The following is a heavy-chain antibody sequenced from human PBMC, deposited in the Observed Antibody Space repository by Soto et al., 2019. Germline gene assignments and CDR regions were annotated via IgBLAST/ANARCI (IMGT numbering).Heavy chain of an antibody. Sequence: VQLQESGPGLVKPSETLSLTCTVSGASLSLLYWSWVRQSPGKGLAWIGYIYYNGSATYNPSFRSRATISICKAQGQLSLRLSSVTAVDTAVYNCARDGMAIWNNIFYYSGMDVWGQGTSVTVSS. CDR2: IYYNGSA. D-gene: IGHD1-1*01. CDR1: GASLSLLY. CDR3: ARDGMAIWNNIFYYSGMDV. V-gene: IGHV4-59*01. J-gene: IGHJ6*02.